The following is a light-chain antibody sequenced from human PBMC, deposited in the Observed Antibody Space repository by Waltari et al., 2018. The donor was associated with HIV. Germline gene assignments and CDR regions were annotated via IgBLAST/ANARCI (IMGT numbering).Light chain of an antibody. CDR1: QDINTF. Sequence: DIQMTQSPSSLSASVGDRVTITCQASQDINTFLTWYQHKPGTAPKLLIYDASYLETGVPSRFSGSGSGTEFSSTISSLQPEDTATYYCQQYDNLPPYTFGQGTKVEIK. CDR3: QQYDNLPPYT. J-gene: IGKJ2*01. V-gene: IGKV1-33*01. CDR2: DAS.